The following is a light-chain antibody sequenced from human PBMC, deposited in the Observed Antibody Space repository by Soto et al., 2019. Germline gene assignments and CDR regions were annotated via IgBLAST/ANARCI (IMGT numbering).Light chain of an antibody. CDR3: CSYAGGRTYV. V-gene: IGLV2-23*02. CDR2: EVY. Sequence: QSALTQPASVSGSPGQSITISCTGTSSDVGHYNFVSWYQQYPGKAPKVMIYEVYERPSGVSDRFSGSKSGSTASLTISGLQVEDEADYYCCSYAGGRTYVFGTGTKLTVL. CDR1: SSDVGHYNF. J-gene: IGLJ1*01.